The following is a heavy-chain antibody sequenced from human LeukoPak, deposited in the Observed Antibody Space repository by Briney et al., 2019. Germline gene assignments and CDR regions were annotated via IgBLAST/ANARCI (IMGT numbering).Heavy chain of an antibody. CDR3: ARDLAADGRVPDY. CDR2: ISSSGSPK. CDR1: GFTFSYFE. J-gene: IGHJ4*02. D-gene: IGHD6-13*01. Sequence: GGSLRLSCAASGFTFSYFEMNWVRQAPGKGLELVSYISSSGSPKYYADSVKGRFTISRDNAKNSLYLQMNSLRSEDTAVYYCARDLAADGRVPDYWGQGTLVTVSS. V-gene: IGHV3-48*03.